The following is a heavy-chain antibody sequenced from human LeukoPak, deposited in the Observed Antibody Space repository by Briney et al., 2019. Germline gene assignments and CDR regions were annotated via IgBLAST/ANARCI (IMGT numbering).Heavy chain of an antibody. CDR1: GYTFTSYA. Sequence: GASVKVSCKASGYTFTSYAMHWVRQAPGQRLEWMGWINAGNGNTKYSQKFQGRVTITRDTSASTAYMELSSLRSEDTAVYYCACSYGPHTYFGYWGQGTLVTVSS. CDR2: INAGNGNT. V-gene: IGHV1-3*01. J-gene: IGHJ4*02. CDR3: ACSYGPHTYFGY. D-gene: IGHD1-26*01.